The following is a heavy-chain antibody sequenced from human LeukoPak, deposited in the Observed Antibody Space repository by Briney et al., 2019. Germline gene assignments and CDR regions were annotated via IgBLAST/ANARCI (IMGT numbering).Heavy chain of an antibody. V-gene: IGHV3-21*01. CDR3: ARAPYSSGWYMGNVISTYYGMDV. D-gene: IGHD6-19*01. CDR2: ISSSSSYI. CDR1: GFTVSSNY. Sequence: PGGSLRLSCAASGFTVSSNYMSWVRQAPGKGLEWVSSISSSSSYIYYADSEKGRFTISRDNAKNSLYLQMNSLRAEDTAVYYCARAPYSSGWYMGNVISTYYGMDVWGQGTTVTVSS. J-gene: IGHJ6*02.